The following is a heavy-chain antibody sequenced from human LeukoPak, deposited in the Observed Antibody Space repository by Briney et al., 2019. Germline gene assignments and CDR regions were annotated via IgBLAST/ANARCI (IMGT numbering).Heavy chain of an antibody. D-gene: IGHD3-3*01. CDR1: GYTFTGYY. J-gene: IGHJ5*02. Sequence: GSVRVSCMASGYTFTGYYMHWVRQAPGQGGEWMGWINTNTGGTNYAQKFQGRVTMTRDTSISTAYMELSRLRSDHTAVYYCARSAPPYDFWSGYTGYAWFDPWGQGTLVTVSS. V-gene: IGHV1-2*02. CDR2: INTNTGGT. CDR3: ARSAPPYDFWSGYTGYAWFDP.